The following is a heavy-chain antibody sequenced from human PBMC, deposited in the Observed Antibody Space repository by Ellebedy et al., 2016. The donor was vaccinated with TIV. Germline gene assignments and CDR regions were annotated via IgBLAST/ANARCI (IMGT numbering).Heavy chain of an antibody. J-gene: IGHJ4*02. CDR1: GGSIGSYY. CDR2: ISYSGSP. V-gene: IGHV4-59*01. Sequence: MPSETLSLTCTVSGGSIGSYYWSWIRQPPGKGLEWIGYISYSGSPNYNPSLKSRVTISVDTSKNQFSLKLNSVTAADTAVYYCARDQGWAVAGTTRFDYWGQGTLVTVSS. D-gene: IGHD6-19*01. CDR3: ARDQGWAVAGTTRFDY.